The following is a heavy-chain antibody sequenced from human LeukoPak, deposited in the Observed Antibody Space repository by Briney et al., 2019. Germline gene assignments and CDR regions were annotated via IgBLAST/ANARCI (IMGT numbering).Heavy chain of an antibody. D-gene: IGHD6-19*01. CDR2: ISGSGGST. Sequence: GGSLRLSCAASGFTFSSYAMSWVRQAPGKGLEWVSAISGSGGSTYYADSVKGRFTISRDSSKNTLYLQMNSLRAEDTAVYYCAKGSQWLITFFDYWGQGTLVTVSS. CDR3: AKGSQWLITFFDY. V-gene: IGHV3-23*01. CDR1: GFTFSSYA. J-gene: IGHJ4*02.